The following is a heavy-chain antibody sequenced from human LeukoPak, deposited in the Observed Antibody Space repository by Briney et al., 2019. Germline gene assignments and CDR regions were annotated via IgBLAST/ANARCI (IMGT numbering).Heavy chain of an antibody. Sequence: PSVNVSCKVSGYTLTELSMHWVRQAPGKGLEWMGGFDPEDGETIYAQKFQGRVTMTEDTSTDTAYMELSSLRSEDTAVYYCATAPYYGSGSPHDYWGQGTLVTVSS. CDR1: GYTLTELS. J-gene: IGHJ4*02. CDR3: ATAPYYGSGSPHDY. V-gene: IGHV1-24*01. D-gene: IGHD3-10*01. CDR2: FDPEDGET.